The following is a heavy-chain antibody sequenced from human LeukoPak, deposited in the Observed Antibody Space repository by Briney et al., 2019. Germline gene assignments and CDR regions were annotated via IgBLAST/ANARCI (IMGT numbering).Heavy chain of an antibody. Sequence: GRSLRLSCAASGFTFSSYGMHWVGQAPGKGLEWVAVISYDGSNKYYADSVKGRFTISRDNSKNTLYLQMNSLRAEDTAVYYCAKDPLRGYSSGWPYYFDYWGQGTLVTVSS. CDR3: AKDPLRGYSSGWPYYFDY. CDR2: ISYDGSNK. V-gene: IGHV3-30*18. D-gene: IGHD6-19*01. J-gene: IGHJ4*02. CDR1: GFTFSSYG.